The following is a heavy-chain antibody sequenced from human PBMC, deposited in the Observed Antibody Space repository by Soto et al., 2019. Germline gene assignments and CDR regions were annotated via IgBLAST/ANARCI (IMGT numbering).Heavy chain of an antibody. CDR1: GGTFSSYA. V-gene: IGHV1-69*13. CDR2: IIPVFGTA. J-gene: IGHJ6*02. Sequence: GASVKVSCKASGGTFSSYAISWVRQAPGQGLEWMGGIIPVFGTANYAQKFQGRVTITADESTSTAYMELSSLRSEDTAVYYCARAAGPPHYRSGGSCYSPYYYGMDVWGQGTTVTVSS. CDR3: ARAAGPPHYRSGGSCYSPYYYGMDV. D-gene: IGHD2-15*01.